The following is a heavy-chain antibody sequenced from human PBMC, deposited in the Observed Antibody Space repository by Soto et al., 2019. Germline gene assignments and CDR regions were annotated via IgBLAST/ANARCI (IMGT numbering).Heavy chain of an antibody. D-gene: IGHD6-13*01. CDR3: FIDLAEVFDAFDF. CDR1: GYMFTSYW. Sequence: GESLKISCKGSGYMFTSYWIGWVRQMPGKGLEWMGIIYPGDSDTRYSPSFQGQVTISADKSTNTAYLQWSSLKASDTAMYYCFIDLAEVFDAFDFWCQGVMVSVS. V-gene: IGHV5-51*01. J-gene: IGHJ4*03. CDR2: IYPGDSDT.